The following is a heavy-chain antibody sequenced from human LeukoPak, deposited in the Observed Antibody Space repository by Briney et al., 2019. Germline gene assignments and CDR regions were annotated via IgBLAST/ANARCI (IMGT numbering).Heavy chain of an antibody. CDR3: VRGDLWFGELLSGEDPGRPAGFDY. J-gene: IGHJ4*02. Sequence: PSQTLSLTCTVSGGSISSGSYYWSWIRQPAGKGLEWIGRIYTSGSTNYNPSLKSRVTISVDTSKNQFSLKLSSVTAADTAVYYCVRGDLWFGELLSGEDPGRPAGFDYWGQGTLVTVSS. CDR2: IYTSGST. V-gene: IGHV4-61*02. CDR1: GGSISSGSYY. D-gene: IGHD3-10*01.